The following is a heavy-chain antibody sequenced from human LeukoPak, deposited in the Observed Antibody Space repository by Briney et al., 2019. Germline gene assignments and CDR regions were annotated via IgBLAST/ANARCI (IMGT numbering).Heavy chain of an antibody. J-gene: IGHJ4*02. CDR1: GFTFSTYA. Sequence: PGGSLRLFCAASGFTFSTYAMHWVRQAPGKGLEWVALISFDGSKNSYADSVKGRFTISRDNSKDTLFLQMNSLRAEDTAVYYCARRYSSGLDYWGQGTLVTVSS. CDR2: ISFDGSKN. V-gene: IGHV3-30-3*01. D-gene: IGHD2-15*01. CDR3: ARRYSSGLDY.